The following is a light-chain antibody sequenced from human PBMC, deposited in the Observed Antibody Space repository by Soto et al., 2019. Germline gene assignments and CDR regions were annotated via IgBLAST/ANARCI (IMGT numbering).Light chain of an antibody. CDR2: GAS. CDR1: QSINIY. V-gene: IGKV1-39*01. J-gene: IGKJ2*01. CDR3: QQSFRSPYT. Sequence: IQMTQSPSSLSAFVGDRVTVTCRASQSINIYLNWYQQRPGKAPTLLIYGASSLQSGVASRFSGGGSRTDFTLTISSLQTEDFATYYCQQSFRSPYTFGQGTKLEIK.